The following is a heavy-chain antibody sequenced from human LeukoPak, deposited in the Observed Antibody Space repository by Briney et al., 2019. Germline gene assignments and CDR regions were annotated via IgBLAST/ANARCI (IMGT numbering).Heavy chain of an antibody. Sequence: PGGSLRLSCAASGFTFSSYSMNWVRQAPGKGLEWVSSISSSSSYIYYADSVKGRFTISRDNAKNSLYLQMNSLRAEDTAAYYCARDRSSGWYGSDAFDIWGQGTMVTVSS. CDR1: GFTFSSYS. J-gene: IGHJ3*02. CDR2: ISSSSSYI. CDR3: ARDRSSGWYGSDAFDI. D-gene: IGHD6-19*01. V-gene: IGHV3-21*01.